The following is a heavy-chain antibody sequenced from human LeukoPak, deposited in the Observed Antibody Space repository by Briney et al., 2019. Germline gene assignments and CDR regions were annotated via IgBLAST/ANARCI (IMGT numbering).Heavy chain of an antibody. CDR2: ISSSGSTI. CDR3: AKDVVGQQWPENY. J-gene: IGHJ4*02. CDR1: GFTFSSYE. D-gene: IGHD6-19*01. V-gene: IGHV3-48*03. Sequence: GRSLRLSCAASGFTFSSYEMNWVRQAPGKGLEWVSYISSSGSTIYYADSVKGRFTISRDNAKNSLYLQMNSLRAEDTAVYFCAKDVVGQQWPENYWGQGTLVTVSS.